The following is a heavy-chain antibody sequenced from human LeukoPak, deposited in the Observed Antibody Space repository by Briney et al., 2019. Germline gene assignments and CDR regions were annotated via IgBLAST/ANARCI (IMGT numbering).Heavy chain of an antibody. CDR1: GGSISSYY. J-gene: IGHJ4*02. CDR3: ARASQGRHYYGSGTTLDY. V-gene: IGHV4-59*01. CDR2: IYYSGST. D-gene: IGHD3-10*01. Sequence: SETLSLTCTVSGGSISSYYWSWIRQPPGKGLEWIGYIYYSGSTNYNPSLKSRVTISVDTSKNQFSLKLSSVTAADTAVYYCARASQGRHYYGSGTTLDYWGQGTLVTVSS.